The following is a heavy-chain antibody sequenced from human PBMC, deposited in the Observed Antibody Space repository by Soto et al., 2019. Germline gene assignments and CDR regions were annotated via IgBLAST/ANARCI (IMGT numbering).Heavy chain of an antibody. CDR3: AREGPLYDSSGYWEDFDY. CDR1: GYTFTSYY. Sequence: ASVKVSCKASGYTFTSYYMHWVRQAPGQGLEWMGIINPSGGSTSYAQKFQGRVTMTRDTSTGTVYMELGSLRSEDTAVYYCAREGPLYDSSGYWEDFDYWGQGTLVTVSS. J-gene: IGHJ4*02. V-gene: IGHV1-46*01. CDR2: INPSGGST. D-gene: IGHD3-22*01.